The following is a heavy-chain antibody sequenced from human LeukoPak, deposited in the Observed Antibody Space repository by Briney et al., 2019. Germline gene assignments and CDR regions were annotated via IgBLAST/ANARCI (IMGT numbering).Heavy chain of an antibody. CDR2: INPNSGGT. CDR3: ARGYYDSSGPDAFDI. Sequence: ASAKVSCKASGYTFTGYYMHWVRQAPGQGLEWMGWINPNSGGTNYAQKFQGRVTMTRDTSISTAYMELSRLRSDDTAVYYCARGYYDSSGPDAFDIWGQGTMVTVSS. CDR1: GYTFTGYY. V-gene: IGHV1-2*02. J-gene: IGHJ3*02. D-gene: IGHD3-22*01.